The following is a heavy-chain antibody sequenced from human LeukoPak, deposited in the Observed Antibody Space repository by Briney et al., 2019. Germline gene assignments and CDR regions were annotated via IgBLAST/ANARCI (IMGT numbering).Heavy chain of an antibody. D-gene: IGHD5-12*01. CDR3: ATLRGYSGYDRNFDY. V-gene: IGHV1-24*01. CDR2: FDHEDGET. J-gene: IGHJ4*02. CDR1: GYTLTELS. Sequence: ASVKVSCKVSGYTLTELSMHWVRQAPGKGLEWMGGFDHEDGETIYAQQFQGRVTMTEDTSTDTAYMELSSLRSEDTAVYYCATLRGYSGYDRNFDYWGQGTLVTVSS.